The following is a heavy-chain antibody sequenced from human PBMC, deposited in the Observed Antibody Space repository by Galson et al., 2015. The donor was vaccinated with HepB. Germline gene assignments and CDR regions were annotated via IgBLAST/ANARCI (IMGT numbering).Heavy chain of an antibody. D-gene: IGHD1-26*01. CDR1: GGTFSSYA. CDR2: IIPIFGTA. Sequence: SVKVSCKASGGTFSSYAISWVRQAPGQGLEWMGGIIPIFGTANYAQKFQGRVTITADKSTSTAYMELSSLRSEDTAVYYCLASGSYSVDYWGQGTLVTVSS. V-gene: IGHV1-69*06. J-gene: IGHJ4*02. CDR3: LASGSYSVDY.